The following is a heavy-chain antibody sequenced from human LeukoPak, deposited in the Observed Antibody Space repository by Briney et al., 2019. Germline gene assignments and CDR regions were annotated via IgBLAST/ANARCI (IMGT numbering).Heavy chain of an antibody. CDR2: INHSGST. V-gene: IGHV4-34*01. CDR1: GGSFSGYY. CDR3: ARGYYDFWSGYFHNYYYYMDV. J-gene: IGHJ6*03. Sequence: RPSETLSLTCAVYGGSFSGYYWSWIRQPPGKGLEWIGEINHSGSTNYNPSLKSRVTISVDTSKNQFSLKLSSVTAADTAVYYCARGYYDFWSGYFHNYYYYMDVWGKGTTVTVSS. D-gene: IGHD3-3*01.